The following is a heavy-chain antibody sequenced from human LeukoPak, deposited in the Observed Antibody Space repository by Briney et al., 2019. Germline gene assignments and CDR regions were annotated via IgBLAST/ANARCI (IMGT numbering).Heavy chain of an antibody. CDR1: GYTFTNYG. J-gene: IGHJ5*02. CDR3: ARGMGFGELLIAGWFDP. CDR2: ISAYNGNT. Sequence: GASVKVSCKASGYTFTNYGISWVRQAPGQGLEWMGWISAYNGNTNYAQKLQGRVTMTTDTSTSTAYMELRSLTSDDTAVYYCARGMGFGELLIAGWFDPWGQGTLVTVSS. D-gene: IGHD3-10*01. V-gene: IGHV1-18*01.